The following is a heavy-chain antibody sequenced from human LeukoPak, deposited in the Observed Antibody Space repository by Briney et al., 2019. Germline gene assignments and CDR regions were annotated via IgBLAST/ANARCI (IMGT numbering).Heavy chain of an antibody. V-gene: IGHV3-33*01. CDR3: ARDTYYYDSGWGQDY. CDR2: IWYDGSNK. D-gene: IGHD3-22*01. CDR1: GFTFSSYG. J-gene: IGHJ4*02. Sequence: PGGSLRLSCAASGFTFSSYGMHWVRQAPGKGLEWVAVIWYDGSNKYYADSVKGRFTISRDNSKNTLYLQMNSLRAEDTAVYYCARDTYYYDSGWGQDYWGQGTLVTVSS.